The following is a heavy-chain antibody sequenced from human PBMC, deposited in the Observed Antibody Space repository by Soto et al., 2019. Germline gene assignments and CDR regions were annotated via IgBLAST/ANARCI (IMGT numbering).Heavy chain of an antibody. V-gene: IGHV4-38-2*01. CDR2: IYQSGTA. Sequence: PSETLSLTCAVSGYSIRSDYYWGWIRQPPGKGLEWIGSIYQSGTAYYNPSLKSRVTISVDTSKNEFSLKVSSVTAADTAVYYCARVTDSKGYFDYWGQGTLVTVSS. D-gene: IGHD3-22*01. CDR3: ARVTDSKGYFDY. CDR1: GYSIRSDYY. J-gene: IGHJ4*02.